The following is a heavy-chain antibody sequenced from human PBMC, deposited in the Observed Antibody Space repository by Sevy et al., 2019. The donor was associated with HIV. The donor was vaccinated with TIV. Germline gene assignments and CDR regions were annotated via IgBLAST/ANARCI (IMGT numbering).Heavy chain of an antibody. CDR1: GDSVSSNSAA. D-gene: IGHD4-4*01. CDR3: AREYTVTLQYYYYYYGMDV. J-gene: IGHJ6*02. CDR2: TYYRSKWYN. Sequence: KQSQTLSLTCAISGDSVSSNSAAWNWIRQSPSSGLEWLGRTYYRSKWYNDYAVSVKSRITINPDTSKNQFSLQLNSVTPEDTAVYYCAREYTVTLQYYYYYYGMDVWGQGTTVTVSS. V-gene: IGHV6-1*01.